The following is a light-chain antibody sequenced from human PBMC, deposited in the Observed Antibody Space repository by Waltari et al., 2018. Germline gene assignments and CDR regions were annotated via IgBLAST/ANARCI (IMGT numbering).Light chain of an antibody. V-gene: IGKV3-20*01. CDR2: DTS. CDR1: QTVDKNY. Sequence: DIVLTQSPGTLSLSPGERATLSCRASQTVDKNYLARYQQKPGQAPRLLIYDTSSRATGIPDRFGGSGSGTDFTLTISRLEPEDFAMYYCQQCSTPPLTFGGGTKVEIK. CDR3: QQCSTPPLT. J-gene: IGKJ4*01.